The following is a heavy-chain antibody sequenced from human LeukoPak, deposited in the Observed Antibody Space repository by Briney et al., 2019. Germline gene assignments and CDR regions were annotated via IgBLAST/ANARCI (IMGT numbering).Heavy chain of an antibody. Sequence: GASVKVSCKASGGTLSSYAISWVRQAPGQGLEWMGWISACDGNTNYAQKLQGRVTMTTDTSTSTAYMELRSRRSDDTALYCRSRDVGARDGHKPRGYYMDVWGKGTTVTISS. CDR2: ISACDGNT. V-gene: IGHV1-18*01. J-gene: IGHJ6*03. D-gene: IGHD5-24*01. CDR1: GGTLSSYA. CDR3: SRDVGARDGHKPRGYYMDV.